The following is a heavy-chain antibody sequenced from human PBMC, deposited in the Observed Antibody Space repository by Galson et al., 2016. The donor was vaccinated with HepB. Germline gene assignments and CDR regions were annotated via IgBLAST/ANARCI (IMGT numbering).Heavy chain of an antibody. Sequence: SLRLSCAVSGFTFSRYGMYWVRQAPAKGLEWVALISYDGSNKYYADSVKGRFTISRDNSKNTLYLQMNSLRAEDTAVYYCAKEGCYYDSSVCGFDYWGQGTLVTVSS. CDR1: GFTFSRYG. CDR3: AKEGCYYDSSVCGFDY. CDR2: ISYDGSNK. V-gene: IGHV3-30*18. J-gene: IGHJ4*02. D-gene: IGHD3-22*01.